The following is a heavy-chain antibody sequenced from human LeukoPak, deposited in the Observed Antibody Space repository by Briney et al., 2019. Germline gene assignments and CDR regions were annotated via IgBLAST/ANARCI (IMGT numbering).Heavy chain of an antibody. Sequence: GGSLRLSCAASGFTFTSYWMHWVRQAPGKGLVWVSRINGDGSTTNYADSVKGRFTISRDNARNSLYLQMNSLRADDTAVFYCARVANWGFDYWGQGTLVTVSS. D-gene: IGHD7-27*01. V-gene: IGHV3-74*01. CDR3: ARVANWGFDY. CDR2: INGDGSTT. CDR1: GFTFTSYW. J-gene: IGHJ4*02.